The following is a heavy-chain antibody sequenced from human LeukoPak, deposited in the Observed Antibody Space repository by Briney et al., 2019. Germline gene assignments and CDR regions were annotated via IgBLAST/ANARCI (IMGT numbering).Heavy chain of an antibody. CDR2: IYYNGST. V-gene: IGHV4-59*01. J-gene: IGHJ4*02. CDR3: ARGVTRYYFDY. D-gene: IGHD2-21*02. Sequence: PSETLSLTCTVSGGSISSYYWSWIRQPPGKGLQWIGGIYYNGSTNYNPSLQSRVTISVDSPKSQSFLKLSSVTAADTAEYYCARGVTRYYFDYWGQGTLVTVSS. CDR1: GGSISSYY.